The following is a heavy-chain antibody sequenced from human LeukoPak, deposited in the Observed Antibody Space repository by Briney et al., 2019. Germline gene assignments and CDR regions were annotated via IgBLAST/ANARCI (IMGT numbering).Heavy chain of an antibody. V-gene: IGHV4-59*01. CDR1: GFSISSYY. J-gene: IGHJ4*02. D-gene: IGHD6-19*01. Sequence: SETLSLTCTVSGFSISSYYRSWIRQPPGKGLEWVGYIYYSGSTNYNPSLKSRVTISVDTSKNQLSLKLSSVTAADTAVYYCARVVGSGWYYFDYWGQGTLVTVPS. CDR2: IYYSGST. CDR3: ARVVGSGWYYFDY.